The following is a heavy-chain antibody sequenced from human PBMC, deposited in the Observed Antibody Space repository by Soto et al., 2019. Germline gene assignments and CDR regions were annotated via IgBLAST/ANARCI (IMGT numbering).Heavy chain of an antibody. CDR1: GGSISSYY. V-gene: IGHV4-59*01. Sequence: SETLSLTCTVSGGSISSYYWSWIRQPPGKGLEWIGYIYYSGSTNYNPSLKSRVTISVDTSKNQFSLKLSSVTAADTAVYYCARRYGGNFDYWAQGTLVTVSS. CDR3: ARRYGGNFDY. CDR2: IYYSGST. J-gene: IGHJ4*02. D-gene: IGHD3-16*01.